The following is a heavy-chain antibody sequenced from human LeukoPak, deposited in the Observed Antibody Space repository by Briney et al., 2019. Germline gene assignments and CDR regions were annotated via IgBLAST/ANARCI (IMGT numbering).Heavy chain of an antibody. J-gene: IGHJ4*02. Sequence: GGSLRLSCAASGFTFSSYSMNWVRQAPGKGLEWVSSISSSSSYVYYADSVKGRFTISRDNAKNSLYLLMNSLRAEDTAVYYCARDQGDYVWGSYPADYWGQGTLVTVSS. CDR3: ARDQGDYVWGSYPADY. CDR1: GFTFSSYS. D-gene: IGHD3-16*02. V-gene: IGHV3-21*01. CDR2: ISSSSSYV.